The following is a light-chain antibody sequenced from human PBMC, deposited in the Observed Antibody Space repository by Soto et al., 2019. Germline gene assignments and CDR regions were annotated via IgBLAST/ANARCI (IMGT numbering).Light chain of an antibody. CDR1: RDISSS. CDR3: QKYNSAPNT. V-gene: IGKV1-27*01. CDR2: AAS. J-gene: IGKJ2*01. Sequence: DDQMTQSPSSLSASVGDRVTITCRASRDISSSLAWYQQKPGKVPKLLIYAASTLRAGVQSRFSGSGSGTFFTLTINSLQPEDVATYYCQKYNSAPNTFGRGTRLEIK.